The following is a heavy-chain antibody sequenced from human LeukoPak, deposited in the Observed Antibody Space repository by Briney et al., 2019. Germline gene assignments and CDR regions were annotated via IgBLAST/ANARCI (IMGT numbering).Heavy chain of an antibody. CDR2: INTGSGNT. CDR1: GYTFTDYL. Sequence: RASVKVSCKASGYTFTDYLLHWVRQAPGQRPEWMGWINTGSGNTKYSQRFHRRLTITRDTSATTAYMELSSLRSEDTALYYCVRWYLDYVDYWGQGTLVTVSS. V-gene: IGHV1-3*04. CDR3: VRWYLDYVDY. J-gene: IGHJ4*02. D-gene: IGHD6-13*01.